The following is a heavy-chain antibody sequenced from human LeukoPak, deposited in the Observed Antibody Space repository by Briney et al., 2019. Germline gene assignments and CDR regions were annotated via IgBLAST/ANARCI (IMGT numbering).Heavy chain of an antibody. CDR3: ARDRSMVRGYMDV. CDR1: GFTFSSYS. Sequence: GGSLRLSCAASGFTFSSYSMNRVRQAPGKGLEWVSSISSSSYIYYADSVKGRFTISRDNAKNSLYLQMNSLRAEDTAVYYCARDRSMVRGYMDVWGKGTTVTVSS. V-gene: IGHV3-21*01. CDR2: ISSSSYI. D-gene: IGHD3-10*01. J-gene: IGHJ6*03.